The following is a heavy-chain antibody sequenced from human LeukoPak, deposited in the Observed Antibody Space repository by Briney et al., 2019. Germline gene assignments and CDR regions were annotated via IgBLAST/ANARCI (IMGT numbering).Heavy chain of an antibody. J-gene: IGHJ4*02. D-gene: IGHD5-24*01. CDR2: IYYPGST. CDR3: SRVRRDGYNPLDY. CDR1: GGSISSNY. Sequence: SETLSLTCTVSGGSISSNYWSWIRQPPGKGLEWIGYIYYPGSTNYNPSLKSRVTISPDTSNKQFSLKLSSETAADTAVYYCSRVRRDGYNPLDYWGQGTLVTVSS. V-gene: IGHV4-59*08.